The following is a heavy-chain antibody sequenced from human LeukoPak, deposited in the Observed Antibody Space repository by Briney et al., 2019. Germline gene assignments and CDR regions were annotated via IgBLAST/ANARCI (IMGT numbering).Heavy chain of an antibody. V-gene: IGHV3-23*01. CDR1: GFTFSSYA. J-gene: IGHJ4*02. CDR2: ISGSGGST. D-gene: IGHD2-2*01. CDR3: AKVTQDIVAVPVVETLDY. Sequence: GGSLRLSCAASGFTFSSYAMSWVRQAPGKGLEWVSAISGSGGSTYYADSVKGRFTISRDNSKNTLYLQMNSLRAEDTAVYYCAKVTQDIVAVPVVETLDYWGQGTLVTVSS.